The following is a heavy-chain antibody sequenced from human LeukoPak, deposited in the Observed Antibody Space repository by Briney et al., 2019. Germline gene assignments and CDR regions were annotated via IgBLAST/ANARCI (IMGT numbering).Heavy chain of an antibody. Sequence: PGGSLRLSCAASGFTFSSYCMNWVRQAPGKGLEWVSYISSSSSTIYYADSVKGRFTISRDNAKNSLYLQMNSLRAEDTAVYYCARDPNRNYGARWGQGTLVTVSS. CDR1: GFTFSSYC. CDR2: ISSSSSTI. J-gene: IGHJ4*02. D-gene: IGHD1-7*01. CDR3: ARDPNRNYGAR. V-gene: IGHV3-48*01.